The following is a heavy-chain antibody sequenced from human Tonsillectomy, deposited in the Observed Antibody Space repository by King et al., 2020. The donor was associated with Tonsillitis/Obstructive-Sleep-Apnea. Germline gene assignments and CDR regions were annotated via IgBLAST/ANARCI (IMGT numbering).Heavy chain of an antibody. V-gene: IGHV4-34*01. CDR2: INHSGST. Sequence: VQLQQWGAGLLKPSETLSLTCAVYGGSFSGYYWSWIRQPPGKGLEWIGEINHSGSTNYNPSLKSRVTISVDTSKNQFSLKLSSVTAADTAVYYCARGPCPSEGVTIFGVVISYYFDYWGQGTLVTVSS. J-gene: IGHJ4*02. D-gene: IGHD3-3*01. CDR1: GGSFSGYY. CDR3: ARGPCPSEGVTIFGVVISYYFDY.